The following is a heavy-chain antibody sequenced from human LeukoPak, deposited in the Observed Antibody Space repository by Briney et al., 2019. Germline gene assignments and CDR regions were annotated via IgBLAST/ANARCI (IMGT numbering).Heavy chain of an antibody. D-gene: IGHD5-18*01. CDR3: ATPDGVDTAMVTGFDY. CDR2: ISYDGSNK. CDR1: GFTFSSYG. V-gene: IGHV3-30*03. Sequence: GGSLRLSCVASGFTFSSYGMHWVRQAPGKGLEWVAVISYDGSNKYYADSVKGRFTISRDNSKNTLYLQMNSLRAEDTAVYYCATPDGVDTAMVTGFDYWGQGTLVTVSS. J-gene: IGHJ4*02.